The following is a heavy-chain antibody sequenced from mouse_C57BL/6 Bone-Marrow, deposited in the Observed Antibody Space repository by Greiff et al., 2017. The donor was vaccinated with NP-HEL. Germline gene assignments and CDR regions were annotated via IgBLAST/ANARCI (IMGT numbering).Heavy chain of an antibody. CDR1: GYSFTGYY. J-gene: IGHJ3*01. CDR3: ARNGYYGFAY. Sequence: VQLQQPGPELVKPGASVKISCKASGYSFTGYYMNWVKQSPEKSLEWIGEINPSTGGTTYNQKFKAKATLTVDKSSSTAYMQLKSLTSEDSAVYYCARNGYYGFAYWGQGTLVTVSA. V-gene: IGHV1-42*01. CDR2: INPSTGGT. D-gene: IGHD2-3*01.